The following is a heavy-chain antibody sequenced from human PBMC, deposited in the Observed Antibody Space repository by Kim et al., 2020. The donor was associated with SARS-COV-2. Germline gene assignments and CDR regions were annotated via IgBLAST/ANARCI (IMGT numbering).Heavy chain of an antibody. V-gene: IGHV4-34*01. Sequence: NPSLKSRVTISVDTSKNQFSLKLSSVTAADTAVYYCASRGNWNYYYGMDVWGQGTTVTVSS. D-gene: IGHD1-1*01. J-gene: IGHJ6*02. CDR3: ASRGNWNYYYGMDV.